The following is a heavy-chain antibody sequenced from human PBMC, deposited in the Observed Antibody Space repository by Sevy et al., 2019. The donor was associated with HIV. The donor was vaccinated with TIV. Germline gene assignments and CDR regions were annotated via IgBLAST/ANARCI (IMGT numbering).Heavy chain of an antibody. CDR2: LKSDVYGGTV. Sequence: GGCLRLSCTASGFTFGDYCMSWVRQAPGKGLEWVAFLKSDVYGGTVDHAASVRGRFVISRDDSKTIAYLQMNDLKTEDTGVYYCTRWNAAQSIFDYWGQVALVTVSS. J-gene: IGHJ4*02. V-gene: IGHV3-49*04. CDR1: GFTFGDYC. CDR3: TRWNAAQSIFDY. D-gene: IGHD1-1*01.